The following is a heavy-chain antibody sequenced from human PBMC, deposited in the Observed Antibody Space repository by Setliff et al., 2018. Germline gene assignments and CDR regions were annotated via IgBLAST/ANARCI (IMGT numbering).Heavy chain of an antibody. CDR1: GNSFTNYW. J-gene: IGHJ1*01. Sequence: GESLKISCKGSGNSFTNYWIGWVRQMPGKGLEWMGIIYPGDSDTRYSPSFEGQVTISGDKSTSTAYLQLSSLKASDTAIYYCARRAVTAEYFQHWGHGTLVTVSS. CDR3: ARRAVTAEYFQH. D-gene: IGHD4-17*01. V-gene: IGHV5-51*01. CDR2: IYPGDSDT.